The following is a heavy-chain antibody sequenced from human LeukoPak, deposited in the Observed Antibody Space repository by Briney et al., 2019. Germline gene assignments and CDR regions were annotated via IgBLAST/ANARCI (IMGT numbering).Heavy chain of an antibody. CDR3: AKATTASLRNFDY. Sequence: GGSLRLSCAASGFSFSSYAVSWVRQAPGKGLEWVSSISTSGGSTYYADSVKGRFTISRDNSKNTLHLQMNSLRAEDTAVYYRAKATTASLRNFDYWGQGTLVTVSP. J-gene: IGHJ4*02. CDR2: ISTSGGST. V-gene: IGHV3-23*01. CDR1: GFSFSSYA. D-gene: IGHD2-21*02.